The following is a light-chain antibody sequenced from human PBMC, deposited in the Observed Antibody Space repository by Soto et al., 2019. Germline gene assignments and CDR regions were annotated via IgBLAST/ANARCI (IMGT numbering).Light chain of an antibody. J-gene: IGKJ4*01. CDR2: AAS. CDR1: QGISSF. CDR3: QQSFSTPQT. V-gene: IGKV1-39*01. Sequence: DIQMTQSPSSLSASVGDGVTITCRASQGISSFLNWYQHKPGTAPNLLIHAASGLESGVPSRFSGRGSGTDFTLAISSLQPEDFATYYCQQSFSTPQTFGGGTKVDIK.